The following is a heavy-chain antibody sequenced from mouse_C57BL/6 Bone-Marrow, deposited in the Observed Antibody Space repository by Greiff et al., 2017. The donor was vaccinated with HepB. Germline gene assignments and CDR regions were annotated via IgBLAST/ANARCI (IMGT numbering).Heavy chain of an antibody. CDR3: ARWGLRRDYAMDY. J-gene: IGHJ4*01. CDR2: IYPSDSET. D-gene: IGHD2-4*01. CDR1: GYTFTSYW. Sequence: VQLQQPGAELVRPGSSVKLSCKASGYTFTSYWMDWVRQRPGQGLEWIGNIYPSDSETHYNQKFKDKATLTVDKSSSTAYMQLSSLTSEDSAVYYCARWGLRRDYAMDYWGQGTSVTVSS. V-gene: IGHV1-61*01.